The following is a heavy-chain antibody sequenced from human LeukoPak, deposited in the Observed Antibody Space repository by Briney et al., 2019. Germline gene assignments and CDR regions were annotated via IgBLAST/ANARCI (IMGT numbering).Heavy chain of an antibody. D-gene: IGHD2-15*01. CDR3: ARGPTRYCSGGSCANSG. CDR2: IKQDGSEK. CDR1: GFTFSSYW. V-gene: IGHV3-7*01. J-gene: IGHJ4*02. Sequence: PGGSLRLSCAASGFTFSSYWMSWVRQVPGKGLEWVANIKQDGSEKYYVDSVKGRFTISRDNAKNSLYLQMNSLRAEDTAVYYCARGPTRYCSGGSCANSGWGQGILVTVSS.